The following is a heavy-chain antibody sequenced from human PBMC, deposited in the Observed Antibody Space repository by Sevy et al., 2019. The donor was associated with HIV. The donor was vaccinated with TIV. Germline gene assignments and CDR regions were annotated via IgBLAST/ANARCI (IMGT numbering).Heavy chain of an antibody. J-gene: IGHJ4*02. CDR3: AREGSNDYTSGWYADS. D-gene: IGHD6-19*01. V-gene: IGHV3-48*03. Sequence: GGSLRLSCAGSGFIFSSFDMNWVRQAPGKGLEWVSHISVGGGTTYYADSVRGRFTISRDNAKNSLYLQMNSLRPEDTALYYCAREGSNDYTSGWYADSWGQGTLVTVSS. CDR1: GFIFSSFD. CDR2: ISVGGGTT.